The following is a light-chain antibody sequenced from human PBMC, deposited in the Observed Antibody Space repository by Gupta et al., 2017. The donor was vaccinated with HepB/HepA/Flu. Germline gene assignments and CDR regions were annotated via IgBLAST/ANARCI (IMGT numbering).Light chain of an antibody. CDR1: SLRSYY. Sequence: SSALPQDPAVSVALGKTVRITCQGDSLRSYYASWYQQKPGQAPVLVIYGKNNRPSGIPDRFSGSSSGNTASLTITGAQAEDEADYYCNSRDSSGKRVFGTGTKVTVL. CDR3: NSRDSSGKRV. J-gene: IGLJ1*01. V-gene: IGLV3-19*01. CDR2: GKN.